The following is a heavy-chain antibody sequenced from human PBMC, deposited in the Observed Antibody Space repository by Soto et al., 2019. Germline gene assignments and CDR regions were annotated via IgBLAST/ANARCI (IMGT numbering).Heavy chain of an antibody. Sequence: PGGSLRLSCAASGFTFSSYGMHWVRQAPGKGLEWVAVISYDGSNKYYADSVKGRFTISRDNSKNTLYLQMNSLRAEDTAVYYCARDSTMILAFDIWGQGTMVTVSS. CDR1: GFTFSSYG. CDR3: ARDSTMILAFDI. V-gene: IGHV3-30*03. D-gene: IGHD3-22*01. J-gene: IGHJ3*02. CDR2: ISYDGSNK.